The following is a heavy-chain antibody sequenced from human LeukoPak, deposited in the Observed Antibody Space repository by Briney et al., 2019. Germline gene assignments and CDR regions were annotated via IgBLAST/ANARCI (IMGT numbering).Heavy chain of an antibody. V-gene: IGHV3-74*01. CDR3: ARADDGANSWVNY. CDR2: INSDGSGT. Sequence: GSLRLSCAASGFTFSSYWMHWVRQAPGKGLVWISRINSDGSGTSYADSVKGRFTISRDNAKNTLYLQMNSLRAEDTAVYYCARADDGANSWVNYWGQGTLVTVSS. D-gene: IGHD4-23*01. J-gene: IGHJ4*02. CDR1: GFTFSSYW.